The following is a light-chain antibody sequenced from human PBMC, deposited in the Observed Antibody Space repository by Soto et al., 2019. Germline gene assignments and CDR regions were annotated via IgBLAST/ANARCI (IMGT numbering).Light chain of an antibody. CDR3: QQDLKSLT. J-gene: IGKJ5*01. CDR1: QSLLYNKTYNY. V-gene: IGKV2-28*01. Sequence: EIVMTQSPLTLPVTPGEPASISCRSSQSLLYNKTYNYLDXYVQKPTHSPQPLIXXGSNRHPAVPHRFSGSGSGTDFTLKINRVEAEDVETYYCQQDLKSLTFGLGTRPESK. CDR2: XGS.